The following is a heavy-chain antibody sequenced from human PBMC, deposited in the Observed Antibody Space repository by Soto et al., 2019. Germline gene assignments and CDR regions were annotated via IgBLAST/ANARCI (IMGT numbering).Heavy chain of an antibody. V-gene: IGHV3-23*01. CDR2: VGRGDST. Sequence: GGSLRLSCAASGFSFSTYAMSWVRQAPGKGLEWVSTVGRGDSTFYADSVRGRFTISRDNSNNALFLQMNGLRADDTALYYCAKGIPVEVPGTRAFDIWGQGTMVTVSS. J-gene: IGHJ3*02. D-gene: IGHD6-13*01. CDR3: AKGIPVEVPGTRAFDI. CDR1: GFSFSTYA.